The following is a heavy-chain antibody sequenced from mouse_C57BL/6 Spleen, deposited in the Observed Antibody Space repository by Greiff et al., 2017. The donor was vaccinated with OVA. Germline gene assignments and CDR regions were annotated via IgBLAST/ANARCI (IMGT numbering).Heavy chain of an antibody. J-gene: IGHJ1*03. V-gene: IGHV2-5*01. CDR1: GFSLTSYG. CDR3: AKNKEDLAQGYFDV. CDR2: IWRGGST. Sequence: QVQLQQSGPGLVQPSQRLSITCTVSGFSLTSYGVHWVRQSPGKGLEWLGVIWRGGSTDYNAAFMSRLSITKDNSKSQVFFKMNSLQADDTAIYYCAKNKEDLAQGYFDVWGTGTTVTVSS. D-gene: IGHD5-1*01.